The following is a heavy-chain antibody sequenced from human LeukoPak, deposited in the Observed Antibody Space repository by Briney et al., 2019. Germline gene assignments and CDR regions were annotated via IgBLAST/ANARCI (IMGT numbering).Heavy chain of an antibody. CDR3: ARASVPKDTVAGTSDAGASKHNWFDP. V-gene: IGHV6-1*01. CDR2: TYYRSKWYN. CDR1: GDSVSSNSAA. Sequence: SQTLSLTCAISGDSVSSNSAAWNWIRQSPSRGLEWLGRTYYRSKWYNDYAVSVKSRITINPDTSKNQFSLQLNSVTPEDTAVYYCARASVPKDTVAGTSDAGASKHNWFDPWGQGTLVTVSS. J-gene: IGHJ5*02. D-gene: IGHD6-19*01.